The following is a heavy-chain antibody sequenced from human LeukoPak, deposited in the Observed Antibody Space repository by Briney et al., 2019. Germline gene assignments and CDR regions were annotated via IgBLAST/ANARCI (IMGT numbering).Heavy chain of an antibody. J-gene: IGHJ4*02. V-gene: IGHV4-59*01. D-gene: IGHD3-9*01. CDR1: GGSISSYY. CDR2: IYYSGST. Sequence: SETLSLTCTVSGGSISSYYWSWIRQPPGKGLEWIGYIYYSGSTNYNPSLKSRVTTSVDTSKNQFSLKLSSVTAADTAVYYCARARYFGAVFDYWGQGTLVTVSS. CDR3: ARARYFGAVFDY.